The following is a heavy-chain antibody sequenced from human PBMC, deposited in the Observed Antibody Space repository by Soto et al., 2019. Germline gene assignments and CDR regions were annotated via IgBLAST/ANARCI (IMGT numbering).Heavy chain of an antibody. CDR3: ARDRPVLLWFGELYWFDP. J-gene: IGHJ5*02. CDR2: ISAYNGNT. CDR1: GYTFTSYG. D-gene: IGHD3-10*01. Sequence: ASVKVSCKASGYTFTSYGISWLLQAPGQGLEWMGWISAYNGNTNYAQKLQGRVTMTTDTSTSTAYMELRSLRSDDTAVYYCARDRPVLLWFGELYWFDPWGQGTLVTVSS. V-gene: IGHV1-18*01.